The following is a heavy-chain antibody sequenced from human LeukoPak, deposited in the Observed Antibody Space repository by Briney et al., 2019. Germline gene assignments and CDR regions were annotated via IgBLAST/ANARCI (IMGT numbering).Heavy chain of an antibody. D-gene: IGHD3-10*01. CDR2: ISSSSSYI. J-gene: IGHJ4*02. CDR3: AKDPRWLAGSYLKY. V-gene: IGHV3-21*04. CDR1: GFTFSSYS. Sequence: GGSLRLSCAASGFTFSSYSMNWVRQAPGKGLEWVSSISSSSSYIYYADSVKGRFTISRDNAKNSLYLQMNSLRVDDTAVYYCAKDPRWLAGSYLKYWGQGTLVTVSS.